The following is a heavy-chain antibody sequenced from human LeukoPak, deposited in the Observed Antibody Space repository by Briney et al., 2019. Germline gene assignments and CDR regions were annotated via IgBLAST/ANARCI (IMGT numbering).Heavy chain of an antibody. D-gene: IGHD3-10*01. Sequence: ESLKISCKGSGYSFTSYWIGWVRQMPGKGLEGMGIIYPDDSDTTYSPSFQGQVTISADKSFSTAYLQWSSLKASDTAIYYCARLGGDTYYFGSASYPNWYFDLWGRGTLVTVSS. J-gene: IGHJ2*01. CDR2: IYPDDSDT. V-gene: IGHV5-51*01. CDR3: ARLGGDTYYFGSASYPNWYFDL. CDR1: GYSFTSYW.